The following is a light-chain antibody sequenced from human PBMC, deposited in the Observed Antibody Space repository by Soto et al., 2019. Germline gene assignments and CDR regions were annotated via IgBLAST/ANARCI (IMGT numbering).Light chain of an antibody. CDR1: QSISSY. Sequence: DIRMTQSPSALSASVGDRVTITCRASQSISSYLNWYQQKPGKAPNLLIYGASNLQSGVPLRFSGSRTGTDFTLTISSLQYEDSATYYCQQSYSLPDTFGQGTKLEIK. CDR2: GAS. J-gene: IGKJ2*01. CDR3: QQSYSLPDT. V-gene: IGKV1-39*01.